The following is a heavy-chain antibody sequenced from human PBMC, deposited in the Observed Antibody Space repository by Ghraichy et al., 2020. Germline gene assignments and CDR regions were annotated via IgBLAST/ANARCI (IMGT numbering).Heavy chain of an antibody. V-gene: IGHV4-39*01. J-gene: IGHJ6*04. D-gene: IGHD3-16*02. Sequence: ETLSLTCTVSGDSISSSSYLWGWIRQPPGQGLEWIGSIYYSGTTYYNPSLKSRVSISVDTSKNQFSLNLSSVTAADTAVYYCARSRSGGIIITFGGIVARLDVWGKATTVTVSS. CDR3: ARSRSGGIIITFGGIVARLDV. CDR1: GDSISSSSYL. CDR2: IYYSGTT.